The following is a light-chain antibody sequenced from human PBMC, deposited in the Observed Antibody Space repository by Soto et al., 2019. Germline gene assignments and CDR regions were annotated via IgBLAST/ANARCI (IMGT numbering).Light chain of an antibody. Sequence: QSALTQPRSVSGSPGQSVTISCTGTSSDVGDYNYVSWYQQHPGKAPKLMIYDVSKRPSGVPDRFSGSKSGNTASLTISGLQAEDEDDYYCCSYAGSRYVFGTGTKVTVL. J-gene: IGLJ1*01. CDR3: CSYAGSRYV. CDR1: SSDVGDYNY. CDR2: DVS. V-gene: IGLV2-11*01.